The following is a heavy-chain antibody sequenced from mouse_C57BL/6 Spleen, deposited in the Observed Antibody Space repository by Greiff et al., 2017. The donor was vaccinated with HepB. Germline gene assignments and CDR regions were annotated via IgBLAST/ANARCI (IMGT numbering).Heavy chain of an antibody. J-gene: IGHJ2*01. Sequence: QVQLQQSGPELVKPGASVKISCKASGYAFSSSWMNWVKQRPGKGLEWIGRIYPGDGDTNYNGKFKGKATLTADKSSSTAYMQLSSLTSEDSAVYFCASSTVVAPFDDWGQGTTLTVSS. V-gene: IGHV1-82*01. D-gene: IGHD1-1*01. CDR2: IYPGDGDT. CDR3: ASSTVVAPFDD. CDR1: GYAFSSSW.